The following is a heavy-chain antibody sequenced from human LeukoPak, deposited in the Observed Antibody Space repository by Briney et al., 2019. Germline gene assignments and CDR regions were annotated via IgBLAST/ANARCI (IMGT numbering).Heavy chain of an antibody. Sequence: GVSVKVSCKVSGYTLTELSVHWVRQAPGKGLEWMGGFDPEDGETVYAQKFQGRVTMTEDTSTDTAYMELSSLRSEDTAVYYCATVRQEPDAFDIWGQGTMVTVSS. V-gene: IGHV1-24*01. J-gene: IGHJ3*02. D-gene: IGHD1-14*01. CDR2: FDPEDGET. CDR1: GYTLTELS. CDR3: ATVRQEPDAFDI.